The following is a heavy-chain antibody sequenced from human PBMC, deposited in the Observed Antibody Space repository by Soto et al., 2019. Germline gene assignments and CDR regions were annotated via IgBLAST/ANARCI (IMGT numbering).Heavy chain of an antibody. D-gene: IGHD6-19*01. CDR1: GGTFSSSA. CDR2: IIPTFGTA. V-gene: IGHV1-69*06. J-gene: IGHJ3*02. CDR3: ARSETAGHRGFDI. Sequence: QVQLVQSGAEMREPGSSVKVSCKASGGTFSSSAINWLRQAPGQGPEWMGGIIPTFGTANHIEKFRGRVTITADTSTSTAYMEVSSLTSEDTAMYFCARSETAGHRGFDIWGQGKMVTVSS.